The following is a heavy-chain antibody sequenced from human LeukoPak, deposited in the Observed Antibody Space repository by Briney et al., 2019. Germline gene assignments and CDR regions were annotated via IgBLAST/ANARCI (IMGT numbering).Heavy chain of an antibody. V-gene: IGHV3-30*02. CDR3: AKDRERGTYYDILTGYPGGY. J-gene: IGHJ4*02. Sequence: GGSLRLSCAASGFTFSSYGMHWVRQAPGKGLEWVAFIRYDGSNKYYADSVKGRFTISRDNSKNTLYLQMNSLRAEDTAVYYCAKDRERGTYYDILTGYPGGYWGQGTLVTVSS. CDR1: GFTFSSYG. CDR2: IRYDGSNK. D-gene: IGHD3-9*01.